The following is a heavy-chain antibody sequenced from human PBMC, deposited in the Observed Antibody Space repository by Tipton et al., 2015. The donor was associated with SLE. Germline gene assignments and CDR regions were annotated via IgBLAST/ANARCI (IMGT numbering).Heavy chain of an antibody. D-gene: IGHD2-21*01. J-gene: IGHJ4*02. Sequence: SLRLSCAASGFTFSTYGMRWVRQSPVKGLARVSSISGTDNSTYYADSVKGRFTISRDNSMNTLYLQMNSLRAEDTAVYYCAKKAPGDNIYYFDSWGQGTLVTVSS. CDR2: ISGTDNST. V-gene: IGHV3-23*01. CDR3: AKKAPGDNIYYFDS. CDR1: GFTFSTYG.